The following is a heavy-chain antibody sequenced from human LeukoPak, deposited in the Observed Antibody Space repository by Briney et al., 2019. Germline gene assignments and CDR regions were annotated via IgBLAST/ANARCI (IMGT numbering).Heavy chain of an antibody. CDR3: ARSPDVVLWFGELLAFHFDF. Sequence: PSETLSLTCTVSGDSISSINYYWGWVRQPPGKCLEWIGNIYYTGGSTNYNPSLKSRVTISVDTSKNQFSLQLRSVTAADTAVYYCARSPDVVLWFGELLAFHFDFWGQGHLVSVSS. CDR2: IYYTGGST. CDR1: GDSISSINYY. D-gene: IGHD3-10*01. V-gene: IGHV4-39*01. J-gene: IGHJ4*02.